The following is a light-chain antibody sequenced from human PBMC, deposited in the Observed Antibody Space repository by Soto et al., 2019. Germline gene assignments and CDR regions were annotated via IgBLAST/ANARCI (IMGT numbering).Light chain of an antibody. CDR3: NSYAGDIIRFV. CDR1: SSDVGAYKY. Sequence: SALTHPASVSGSPGQSVTISCTGTSSDVGAYKYVSWYQQHPGKAPKLMIYEVSNRPSGVSNRFSGSKSGNTASLTISGLQADDEADYYCNSYAGDIIRFVFGTGTKVTVL. V-gene: IGLV2-14*01. CDR2: EVS. J-gene: IGLJ1*01.